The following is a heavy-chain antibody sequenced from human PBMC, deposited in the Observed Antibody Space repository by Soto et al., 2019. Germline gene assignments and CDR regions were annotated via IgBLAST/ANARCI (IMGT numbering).Heavy chain of an antibody. D-gene: IGHD1-20*01. Sequence: QVQLVQSGAEVKKPGSSVKVSCKASGGTFSSYAISWVRQAPGPGLEWMGGFIPSFVTANYAQKFQGRVTITADESTSPAYMELSSLRSEVTAVYFWAKDASITGIDYWGQGTLVTVSS. V-gene: IGHV1-69*01. CDR3: AKDASITGIDY. CDR1: GGTFSSYA. CDR2: FIPSFVTA. J-gene: IGHJ4*02.